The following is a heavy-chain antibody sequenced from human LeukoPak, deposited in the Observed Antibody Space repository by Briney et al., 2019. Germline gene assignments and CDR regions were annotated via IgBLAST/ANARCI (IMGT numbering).Heavy chain of an antibody. CDR3: ARRDLYSSDWNY. D-gene: IGHD6-19*01. CDR1: GGSISRSTYY. V-gene: IGHV4-61*05. J-gene: IGHJ4*02. Sequence: PSETLSLTCTVSGGSISRSTYYWSWIRQPPGKGLEWIGYIYDSGSTKYNPSLQSRVTISVDTSRNQFSLKLSSVTAADTAVYYCARRDLYSSDWNYWGQGTLVTVSA. CDR2: IYDSGST.